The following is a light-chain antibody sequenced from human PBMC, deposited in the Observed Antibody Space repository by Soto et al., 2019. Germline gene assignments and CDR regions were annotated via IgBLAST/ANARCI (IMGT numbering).Light chain of an antibody. V-gene: IGKV3-20*01. J-gene: IGKJ1*01. CDR3: HHHGSTPWT. CDR1: QSGCRNF. CDR2: DAS. Sequence: EIVLTQSPGTLSLSPGEIATLSCRASQSGCRNFLAGYQQKRGQAPRLRIYDASSRATGIPDSFSGSGSGTAFTLTISRLEPEDFVVYYCHHHGSTPWTFGQVTNVEI.